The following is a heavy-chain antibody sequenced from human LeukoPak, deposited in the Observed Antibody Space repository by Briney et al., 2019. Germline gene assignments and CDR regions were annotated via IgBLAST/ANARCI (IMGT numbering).Heavy chain of an antibody. CDR3: ARTKTSGSQLLIYFDY. J-gene: IGHJ4*02. Sequence: ASVKVSCKASGYTFTSYYMHWVRQAPGQGLEWMGIINPSGGSTSYAQKFQGRVTMTRDTSTSTVYVELSSLRSEDTAVYYCARTKTSGSQLLIYFDYWGQGTLVTVSS. CDR1: GYTFTSYY. V-gene: IGHV1-46*01. D-gene: IGHD1-26*01. CDR2: INPSGGST.